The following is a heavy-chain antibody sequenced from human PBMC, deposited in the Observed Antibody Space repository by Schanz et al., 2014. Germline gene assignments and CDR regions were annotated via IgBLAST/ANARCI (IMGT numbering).Heavy chain of an antibody. CDR1: GFTFSVYW. CDR2: IWYDGTDR. CDR3: ARDKGGYYPFDY. Sequence: VQLVESGGGLVQPGGSLRLSCAASGFTFSVYWMHWVRQPPGKGLEWVAVIWYDGTDRYYADSVKGRFTISRDNSKNTLYLQMNSLRAEDTAVYYCARDKGGYYPFDYWGQGSLVTVSS. D-gene: IGHD3-22*01. J-gene: IGHJ4*02. V-gene: IGHV3-33*08.